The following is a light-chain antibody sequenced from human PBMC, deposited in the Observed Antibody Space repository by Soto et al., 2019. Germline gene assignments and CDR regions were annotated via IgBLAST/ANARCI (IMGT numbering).Light chain of an antibody. CDR3: QQYNSYSLT. CDR1: QGVGSY. Sequence: QLTQSPSSLSASVGDRVTISCRASQGVGSYLAWYQQKPGKAPKLLIYAASTLQSGVPSRFSGSGSGTEFTLTISSLQPDDFATYYCQQYNSYSLTFGGGTKVDIK. J-gene: IGKJ4*01. V-gene: IGKV1-9*01. CDR2: AAS.